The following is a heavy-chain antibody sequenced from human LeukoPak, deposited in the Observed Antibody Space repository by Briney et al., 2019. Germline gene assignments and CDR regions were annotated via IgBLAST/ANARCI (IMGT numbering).Heavy chain of an antibody. CDR3: AREKNYDLLTGYYSLGFDY. CDR1: GGSISNSSYY. D-gene: IGHD3-9*01. J-gene: IGHJ4*02. Sequence: SETLSLTCTVSGGSISNSSYYWGWIRQPPGKGLEWIGSIYYSGSTYYNPSLKSRVTMSIDTSKNQFSLKLSSVTAADTAVYYCAREKNYDLLTGYYSLGFDYWGQGTLVTVSS. CDR2: IYYSGST. V-gene: IGHV4-39*07.